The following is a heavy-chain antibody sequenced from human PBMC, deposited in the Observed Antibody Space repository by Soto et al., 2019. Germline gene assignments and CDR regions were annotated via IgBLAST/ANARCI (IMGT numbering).Heavy chain of an antibody. CDR2: IRSKANSYAT. CDR3: TSSRHYYYYYYYMDV. CDR1: GFTFSGSA. V-gene: IGHV3-73*01. Sequence: GGSLRLSCAASGFTFSGSAMHWVRQASGKGLEWVGRIRSKANSYATAYAASVKGRVTISRDDSKNTAYLQMNSLKTEDTAVYYCTSSRHYYYYYYYMDVWGKGTTVTVSS. J-gene: IGHJ6*03.